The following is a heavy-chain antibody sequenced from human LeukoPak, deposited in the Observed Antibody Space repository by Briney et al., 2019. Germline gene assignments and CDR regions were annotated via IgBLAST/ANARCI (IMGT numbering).Heavy chain of an antibody. Sequence: ASVKVSCKASGYTFTSYDINWVRQATGQGLEWMGWMNPNSGNTSYAQKFQGRVTMTRNTSISTAYMELSSLRSEDTAVYYCAKMRGHPREAYYFDSWGQGALVTVSS. J-gene: IGHJ4*02. CDR2: MNPNSGNT. CDR1: GYTFTSYD. D-gene: IGHD1-26*01. CDR3: AKMRGHPREAYYFDS. V-gene: IGHV1-8*01.